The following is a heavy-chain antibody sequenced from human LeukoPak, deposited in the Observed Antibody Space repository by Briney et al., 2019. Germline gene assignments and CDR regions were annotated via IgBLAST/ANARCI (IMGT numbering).Heavy chain of an antibody. CDR1: GYTFTGYY. CDR2: INPRTGGT. CDR3: AKDHYYENRHVDF. V-gene: IGHV1-2*02. D-gene: IGHD3-22*01. J-gene: IGHJ4*02. Sequence: ASVKVSCKASGYTFTGYYIHWVRQAPGQGLEWVGWINPRTGGTNYAQKFQGRVTLSRDTSISTAYLELRSLRSDDTALYYCAKDHYYENRHVDFWGPGTLVTVSP.